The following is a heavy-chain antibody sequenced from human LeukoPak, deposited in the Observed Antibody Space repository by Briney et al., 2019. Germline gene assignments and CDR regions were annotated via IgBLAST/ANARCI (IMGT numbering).Heavy chain of an antibody. CDR1: GFTFSSYA. CDR2: ISGSGGST. Sequence: GGSLRLSCAASGFTFSSYAMNWVRQAPGKGLEWVSTISGSGGSTNYADSVKGRFTISRDNSKNTLFLQMNSLRAEDTAVYYCAKPRWRINLGFDYWGQGTLVTVSS. D-gene: IGHD4-23*01. CDR3: AKPRWRINLGFDY. J-gene: IGHJ4*02. V-gene: IGHV3-23*01.